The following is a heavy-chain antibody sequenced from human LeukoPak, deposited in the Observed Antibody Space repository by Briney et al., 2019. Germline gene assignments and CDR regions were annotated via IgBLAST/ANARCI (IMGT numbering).Heavy chain of an antibody. J-gene: IGHJ4*02. Sequence: HPGGSLRLSCAASGFTFSSYGMHGVRQAPEKGLEWVAVISYDGSNKYYADSVKGRFTISRDNSKNTLYLQMNSLRAEETAVYYCAKDPASLSSGYFLVDYWGQGTLVTVSS. V-gene: IGHV3-30*18. CDR3: AKDPASLSSGYFLVDY. CDR1: GFTFSSYG. CDR2: ISYDGSNK. D-gene: IGHD3-22*01.